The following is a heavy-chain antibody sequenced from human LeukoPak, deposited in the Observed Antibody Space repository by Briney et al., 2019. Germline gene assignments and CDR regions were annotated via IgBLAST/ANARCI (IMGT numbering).Heavy chain of an antibody. D-gene: IGHD6-13*01. J-gene: IGHJ4*02. V-gene: IGHV3-74*01. CDR3: TRVFVGDEYSSSGY. CDR1: GFTFSRYY. CDR2: INSDGSST. Sequence: GSLRLSCAASGFTFSRYYMHWVRQAPGKGLVWVSRINSDGSSTTYADSVKGRFTISRDNAKNTLYLQMNSLKVEDTAVYYCTRVFVGDEYSSSGYWGQGTLVTVSS.